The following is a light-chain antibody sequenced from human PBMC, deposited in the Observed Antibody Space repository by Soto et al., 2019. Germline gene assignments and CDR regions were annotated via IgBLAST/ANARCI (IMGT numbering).Light chain of an antibody. CDR3: QQYYDTPLT. V-gene: IGKV4-1*01. Sequence: IVMTQSPDSLAVSLGERATINCRSSQSLLYNSDNKNYLRWFQQKPGQPPKLLIYWASTRESGVPDRFSGAGSGTDFTLTISSLQVEDVAVYYCQQYYDTPLTFGGGTKVEIK. CDR2: WAS. J-gene: IGKJ4*01. CDR1: QSLLYNSDNKNY.